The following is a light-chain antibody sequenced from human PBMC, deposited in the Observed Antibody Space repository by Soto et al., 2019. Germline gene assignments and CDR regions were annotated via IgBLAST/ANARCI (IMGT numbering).Light chain of an antibody. CDR3: QQYGSSPYT. Sequence: EIALTQSPGTLSLSPRERATLSCRASQSVSSIYLAWYQQKPRQAPRLLIYGASSRATGIQDRFSGSASGTDVTVTISRLEPEDFAVYYCQQYGSSPYTFGQGTKLEIK. V-gene: IGKV3-20*01. J-gene: IGKJ2*01. CDR1: QSVSSIY. CDR2: GAS.